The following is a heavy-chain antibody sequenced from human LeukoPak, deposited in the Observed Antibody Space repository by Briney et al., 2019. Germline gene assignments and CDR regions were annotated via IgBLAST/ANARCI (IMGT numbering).Heavy chain of an antibody. CDR2: ISYDGSKK. Sequence: GGSLRLSCAAPGFTFSISDMHWVRQAPGKGLQWVAFISYDGSKKHCADSVQGRCTISRDNSKNTLSLQLNSLRADDTAVFYCTKGLLSWGQGTLVTVSS. CDR3: TKGLLS. J-gene: IGHJ5*02. V-gene: IGHV3-30*02. CDR1: GFTFSISD.